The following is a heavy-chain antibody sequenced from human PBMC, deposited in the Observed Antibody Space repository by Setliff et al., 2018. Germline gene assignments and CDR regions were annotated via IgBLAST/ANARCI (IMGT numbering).Heavy chain of an antibody. Sequence: SVKVSCKASGGTFSSYAISWVRQAPGQGLEWMGGIIPIFGTAKYAQKFQGRVTMTRDTSTDTAYMELSSLRSEDTAVYYCATSYSGSYYGYWGQGTLVTVSS. CDR3: ATSYSGSYYGY. CDR1: GGTFSSYA. D-gene: IGHD1-26*01. J-gene: IGHJ4*02. V-gene: IGHV1-69*05. CDR2: IIPIFGTA.